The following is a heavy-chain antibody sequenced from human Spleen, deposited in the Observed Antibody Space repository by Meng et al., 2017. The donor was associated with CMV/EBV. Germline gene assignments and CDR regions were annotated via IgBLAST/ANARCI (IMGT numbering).Heavy chain of an antibody. V-gene: IGHV4-59*01. CDR1: GGSISSYY. CDR3: ASLDFWGGLLDS. CDR2: IYYSGSS. Sequence: SETLSLTCSVSGGSISSYYWSWIRQPPGKGLEWIGNIYYSGSSNYNPSLKSRVTISVDTSKNQFSLKLSSVTAADTAVYYCASLDFWGGLLDSWGQGTLVTVSS. D-gene: IGHD3-3*01. J-gene: IGHJ5*01.